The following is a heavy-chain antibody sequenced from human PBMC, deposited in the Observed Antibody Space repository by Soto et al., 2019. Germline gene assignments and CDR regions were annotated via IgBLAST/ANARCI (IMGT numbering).Heavy chain of an antibody. Sequence: PGESLKISCKGSGYSFTSYWIGWVRQMPGKGLEWMAIIYPGDSDTRYSTSFQGQVTISADKSISTAYLQWSSLKASDTAMYYCARPTGYYSDSSGYYYSYYIDYWGQGTLVTVSS. V-gene: IGHV5-51*01. CDR3: ARPTGYYSDSSGYYYSYYIDY. J-gene: IGHJ4*02. CDR1: GYSFTSYW. CDR2: IYPGDSDT. D-gene: IGHD3-22*01.